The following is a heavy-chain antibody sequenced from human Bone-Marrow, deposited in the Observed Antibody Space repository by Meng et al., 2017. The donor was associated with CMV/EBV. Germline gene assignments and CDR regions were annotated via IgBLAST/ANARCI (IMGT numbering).Heavy chain of an antibody. CDR3: ARTVPEGVDVVAAALGPNWFDP. D-gene: IGHD2-15*01. Sequence: SETLSLTCTVSGGSISSSSYYWGWIRQPPGKGLEWIGSIYYSGSTYYNPSLKSRVTISVDTSKNQFSLKLSSVTAADTAVYYCARTVPEGVDVVAAALGPNWFDPWGQGTLVTGYS. CDR2: IYYSGST. CDR1: GGSISSSSYY. V-gene: IGHV4-39*01. J-gene: IGHJ5*02.